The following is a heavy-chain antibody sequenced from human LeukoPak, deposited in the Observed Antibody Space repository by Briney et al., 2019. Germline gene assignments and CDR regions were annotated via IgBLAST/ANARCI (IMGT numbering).Heavy chain of an antibody. CDR3: AKTSGSYFAGFDC. V-gene: IGHV3-23*01. CDR1: GFTFSNYA. Sequence: AGGSLRLSCTTSGFTFSNYAMTWVRQAPGKGLAWVSGISGNGGSTYYADSVKGRFTISRDYSKNSLHLQMNSLRAEDTAVYYCAKTSGSYFAGFDCWGQGALVTVSS. D-gene: IGHD3-22*01. CDR2: ISGNGGST. J-gene: IGHJ4*02.